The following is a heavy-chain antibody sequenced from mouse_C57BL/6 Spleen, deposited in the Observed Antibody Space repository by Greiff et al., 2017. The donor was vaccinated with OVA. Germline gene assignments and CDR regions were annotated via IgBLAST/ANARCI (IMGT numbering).Heavy chain of an antibody. V-gene: IGHV1-82*01. D-gene: IGHD2-3*01. CDR3: ARMYDGYPYYAMDD. Sequence: QVQLQQSGPELVKPGASVKISCKASGYAFSSSWMNWVKQRPGKGLEWIGRISPGDGDTNYNGKFKGKATLTADKSSSTAYMQLSSLTSEDYAVYFYARMYDGYPYYAMDDWGKGTSVTVSS. CDR2: ISPGDGDT. CDR1: GYAFSSSW. J-gene: IGHJ4*01.